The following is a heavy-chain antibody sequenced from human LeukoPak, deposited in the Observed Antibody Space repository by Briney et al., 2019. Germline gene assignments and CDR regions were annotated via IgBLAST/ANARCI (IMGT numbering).Heavy chain of an antibody. Sequence: KPSETLSLTCAVYGGSFSGYYWSWIRQPPGKGLEWIGEINHSGSTNYNPSLKSRVTISVDTSKNQFSLKLSSVTAADTAVYYCATSPRLGRAAAGTLYYYYGMDVWGQGTTVTVSS. CDR1: GGSFSGYY. J-gene: IGHJ6*02. V-gene: IGHV4-34*01. D-gene: IGHD6-13*01. CDR2: INHSGST. CDR3: ATSPRLGRAAAGTLYYYYGMDV.